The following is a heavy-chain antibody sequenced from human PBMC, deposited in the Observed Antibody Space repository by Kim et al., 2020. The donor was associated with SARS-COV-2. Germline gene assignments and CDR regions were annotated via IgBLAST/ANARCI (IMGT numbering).Heavy chain of an antibody. D-gene: IGHD6-19*01. CDR2: IYPGDSDT. V-gene: IGHV5-51*01. Sequence: GESLKISCKGSGYSFTSYWIGWVRQMPGKGLEWMGIIYPGDSDTRYSPSFQGQVTISADKSISTAYLQWSSLKASDTAMYYCARLGPINSSGWFRRIRYDAFDIWGQGTMVTVSS. CDR1: GYSFTSYW. J-gene: IGHJ3*02. CDR3: ARLGPINSSGWFRRIRYDAFDI.